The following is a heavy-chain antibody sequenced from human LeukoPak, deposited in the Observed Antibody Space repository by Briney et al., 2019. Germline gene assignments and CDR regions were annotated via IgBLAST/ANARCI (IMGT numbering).Heavy chain of an antibody. CDR3: ARVSPLGSGYYYYFDY. CDR2: IYYSGST. D-gene: IGHD3-22*01. CDR1: GGSVSSGSYY. J-gene: IGHJ4*02. V-gene: IGHV4-61*01. Sequence: SETLSLTCTVSGGSVSSGSYYWSWIRQPPGTGLEWIGYIYYSGSTNYNPSLKSRVTISVDTSKNQFSLKLSSVTAADTAVYYCARVSPLGSGYYYYFDYWGQGTLVTVSS.